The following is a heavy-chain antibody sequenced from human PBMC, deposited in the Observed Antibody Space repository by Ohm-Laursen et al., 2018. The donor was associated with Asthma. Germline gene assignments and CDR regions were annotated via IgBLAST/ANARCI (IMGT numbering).Heavy chain of an antibody. CDR1: GFTFSSYG. V-gene: IGHV3-33*06. J-gene: IGHJ3*02. Sequence: SLRLSCAASGFTFSSYGMHWVRQAPGKGLEWVAVIWYDGSNKYYADSVQGRFTISRDNSKDTLYLQMNSLRADDTAVYYCAKDWGVPHYAFDIWGQGSLVTVSS. D-gene: IGHD3-16*01. CDR2: IWYDGSNK. CDR3: AKDWGVPHYAFDI.